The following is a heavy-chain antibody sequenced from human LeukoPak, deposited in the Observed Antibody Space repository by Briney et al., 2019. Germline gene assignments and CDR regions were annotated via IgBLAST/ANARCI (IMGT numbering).Heavy chain of an antibody. CDR1: GFTFSSYW. V-gene: IGHV3-7*01. CDR2: IKQDGSEK. CDR3: AREGGSYYPNWFDP. Sequence: QPGGSLRLSCAASGFTFSSYWMSWVRQAPGKGLEWVANIKQDGSEKYYVDSVKGRLTISRDNAKNSLYLQMNSLRAEDTAVYYCAREGGSYYPNWFDPWGQGTLVTVSS. D-gene: IGHD1-26*01. J-gene: IGHJ5*02.